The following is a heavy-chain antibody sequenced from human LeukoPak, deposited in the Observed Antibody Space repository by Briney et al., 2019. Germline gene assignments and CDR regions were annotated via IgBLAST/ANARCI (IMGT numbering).Heavy chain of an antibody. V-gene: IGHV1-18*01. CDR3: ARDLYRDSLPVSWFDP. CDR1: GYTFTSYG. CDR2: ISDYNGNT. D-gene: IGHD4-11*01. Sequence: ASVKVSCKASGYTFTSYGISWVRQAPGQGLEWMGWISDYNGNTNYAQKLQGRVTMTTNTSTSTAYMELRSLRSDDTAVYYCARDLYRDSLPVSWFDPWGQGTLVTVSS. J-gene: IGHJ5*02.